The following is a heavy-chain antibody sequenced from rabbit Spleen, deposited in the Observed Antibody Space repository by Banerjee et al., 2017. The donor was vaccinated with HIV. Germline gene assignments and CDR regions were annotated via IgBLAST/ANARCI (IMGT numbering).Heavy chain of an antibody. CDR1: GFSFSDRDV. J-gene: IGHJ6*01. CDR2: INTYTGKS. Sequence: QEKLEESGGGLVKPEGSLKLTCKASGFSFSDRDVMGWDGQAPGKGLEWIACINTYTGKSVCASWAKGRFTISKPSSTTVTLQMTSLTAADTAAYFCARDSGSSFSSYGMDLWGPGTLVTVS. CDR3: ARDSGSSFSSYGMDL. V-gene: IGHV1S45*01. D-gene: IGHD8-1*01.